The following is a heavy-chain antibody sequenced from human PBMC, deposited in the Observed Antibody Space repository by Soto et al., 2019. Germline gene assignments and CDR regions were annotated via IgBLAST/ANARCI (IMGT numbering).Heavy chain of an antibody. CDR1: GFSLSTSGMC. CDR2: IDWDDDK. D-gene: IGHD4-17*01. Sequence: TLSLTCTFSGFSLSTSGMCVSWIRQPPGKALEWLALIDWDDDKYYSTSLKTRLTISKDTSKNQVVLTMTNMDPVDTATYYCARTVPVRGYYYYGMDVWGQGTTVTVSS. V-gene: IGHV2-70*01. CDR3: ARTVPVRGYYYYGMDV. J-gene: IGHJ6*02.